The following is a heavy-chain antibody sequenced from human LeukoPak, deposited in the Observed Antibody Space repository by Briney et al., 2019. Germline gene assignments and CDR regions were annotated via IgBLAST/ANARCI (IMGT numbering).Heavy chain of an antibody. CDR1: GGSIKSSSYY. CDR2: IYYSGST. CDR3: ARHKFRSYYDILTGCAFDI. Sequence: PSETLSLTCTVSGGSIKSSSYYWGWIRQPPGKGLEWIGSIYYSGSTYYNPSLKSRVTISIDTSKNQFSLKLSSVTAADTAVYYCARHKFRSYYDILTGCAFDIWGQGTMVTVSS. D-gene: IGHD3-9*01. J-gene: IGHJ3*02. V-gene: IGHV4-39*01.